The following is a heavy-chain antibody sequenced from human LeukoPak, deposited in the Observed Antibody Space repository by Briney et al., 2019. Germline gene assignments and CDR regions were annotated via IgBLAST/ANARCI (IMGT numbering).Heavy chain of an antibody. D-gene: IGHD6-13*01. CDR1: GFTFSSYS. Sequence: PGGSLRLSCAASGFTFSSYSMNWVRQAPGKGLEWVSYISSSGSTIYYADSVKGRFTISRDNAKNSLYLQMNSLRAEDTAVYYCARGFGLSYPGIAAAGNPFDYWGQGTLVTVSS. V-gene: IGHV3-48*04. CDR3: ARGFGLSYPGIAAAGNPFDY. J-gene: IGHJ4*02. CDR2: ISSSGSTI.